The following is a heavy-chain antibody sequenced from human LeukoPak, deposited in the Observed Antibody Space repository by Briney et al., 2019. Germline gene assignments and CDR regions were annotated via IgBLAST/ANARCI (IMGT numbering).Heavy chain of an antibody. V-gene: IGHV3-11*01. D-gene: IGHD6-19*01. CDR3: ARRQGSSGWYAFDC. Sequence: YPGGSLRLSCAASGFSFSDYYMSWIRQAPGKGLEWVSYISTSGSTIYYADSVKGRFTISRDNAKNSLYLQMNSLRVEDTAVYSCARRQGSSGWYAFDCWGQGTLVTVSS. J-gene: IGHJ4*02. CDR2: ISTSGSTI. CDR1: GFSFSDYY.